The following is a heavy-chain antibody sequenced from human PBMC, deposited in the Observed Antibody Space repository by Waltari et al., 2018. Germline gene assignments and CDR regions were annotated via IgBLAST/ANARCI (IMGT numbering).Heavy chain of an antibody. Sequence: QVQLQQWGAGLLKPSETLSLTCAVYGGSFSGYYWSWIRQPPGTPGKGLEWIGEITHSGSTSYNPSLKSRVTISVDTSKNQFSLKLTSVTAADTAVYYCARGDIALGGAPFDPWGQGTLVTVSS. CDR3: ARGDIALGGAPFDP. D-gene: IGHD5-12*01. CDR2: ITHSGST. CDR1: GGSFSGYY. V-gene: IGHV4-34*01. J-gene: IGHJ5*02.